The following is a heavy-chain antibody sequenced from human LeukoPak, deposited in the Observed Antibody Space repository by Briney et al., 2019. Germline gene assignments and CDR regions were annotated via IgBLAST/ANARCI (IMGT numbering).Heavy chain of an antibody. V-gene: IGHV4-34*01. J-gene: IGHJ4*02. CDR3: ARSYCSSTSCYLGRIDY. CDR1: GGSFSGYY. CDR2: INHSGST. D-gene: IGHD2-2*01. Sequence: SETLSLTCAVYGGSFSGYYWSWIRQPPGKGLEWIGEINHSGSTNYNPSLKSRVTISVDTSKNQFSLKLSSVTAADTAVYYCARSYCSSTSCYLGRIDYWGQGTLVTVSS.